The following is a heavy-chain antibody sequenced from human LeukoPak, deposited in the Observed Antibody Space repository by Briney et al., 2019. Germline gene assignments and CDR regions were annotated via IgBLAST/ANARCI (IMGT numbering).Heavy chain of an antibody. D-gene: IGHD3-22*01. CDR2: IKQDGSEK. Sequence: GGSLRLYCAASGFTFSSYWMSWVRQAPGKGLEWVANIKQDGSEKYYVDPVKGRFTISRDNAKNSLYLQMNSLRAEDTAVYYCARDVPITMIVVVSYYFDYWGQGTLVTVSS. CDR1: GFTFSSYW. V-gene: IGHV3-7*01. CDR3: ARDVPITMIVVVSYYFDY. J-gene: IGHJ4*02.